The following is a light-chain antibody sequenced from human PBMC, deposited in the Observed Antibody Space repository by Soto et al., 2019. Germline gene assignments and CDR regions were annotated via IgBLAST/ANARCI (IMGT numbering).Light chain of an antibody. J-gene: IGLJ1*01. CDR2: EVT. CDR3: SSFTRGRTPCV. V-gene: IGLV2-14*03. Sequence: QSVLTQPASVSGSRGQSITISCTGTSSDIGDYNYVSWYKQYPGKAPKLIIFEVTNRPAGISNRFSGSKSGNTASLTISGLQAEDEADYYCSSFTRGRTPCVFGSGTKLTVL. CDR1: SSDIGDYNY.